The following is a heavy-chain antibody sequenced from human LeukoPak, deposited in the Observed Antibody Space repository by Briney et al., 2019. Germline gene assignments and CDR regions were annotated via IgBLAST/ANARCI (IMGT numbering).Heavy chain of an antibody. CDR3: ARYRGYCSSTSCYDFTPHDAFDI. CDR2: IYYSGST. V-gene: IGHV4-39*07. J-gene: IGHJ3*02. D-gene: IGHD2-2*01. CDR1: GGSISSSSYC. Sequence: SETLSLTCTVSGGSISSSSYCWGWIRQPPGKGLGWIGSIYYSGSTYYNPSLKSRVTISVDTSKNQFSLKLSSVTAADTAVYYCARYRGYCSSTSCYDFTPHDAFDIWGPGTMVTVSS.